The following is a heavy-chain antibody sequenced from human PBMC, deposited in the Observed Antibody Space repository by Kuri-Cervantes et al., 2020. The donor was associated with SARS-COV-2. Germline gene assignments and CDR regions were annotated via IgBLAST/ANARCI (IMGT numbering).Heavy chain of an antibody. CDR2: INHSGST. CDR3: ARHEGYISGWLVAFDV. V-gene: IGHV4-34*01. CDR1: GGSFSGYY. Sequence: ESLKISCAVYGGSFSGYYWSWIRQPPGKGLEWIGEINHSGSTNYNPSLKSRVTISVDTSKNQFSLKLDSVTAADTSLYYCARHEGYISGWLVAFDVWGQETMVTVSS. J-gene: IGHJ3*01. D-gene: IGHD6-19*01.